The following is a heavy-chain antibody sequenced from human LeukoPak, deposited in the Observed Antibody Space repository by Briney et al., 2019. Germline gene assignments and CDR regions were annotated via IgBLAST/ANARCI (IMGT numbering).Heavy chain of an antibody. CDR3: ARDSRNTVYFPDY. CDR1: GFTFSSYE. D-gene: IGHD2/OR15-2a*01. V-gene: IGHV3-48*03. CDR2: ISSSGSTI. Sequence: GGSLRLSCPASGFTFSSYEMNWVRQAPGRGREWVSYISSSGSTIYYADSVKGRFTISRDNAKNSLYLQMNSLRAGDTAVYYCARDSRNTVYFPDYWGQGTLVSV. J-gene: IGHJ4*02.